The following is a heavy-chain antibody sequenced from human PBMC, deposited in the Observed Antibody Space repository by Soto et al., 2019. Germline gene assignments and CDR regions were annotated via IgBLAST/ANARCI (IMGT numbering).Heavy chain of an antibody. CDR2: INAGNGNT. V-gene: IGHV1-3*01. Sequence: XSVKVSFKASGYTFTSYAMHWVRQAPGQRLEWMGWINAGNGNTKYSQKFQGRVTITRDTSASTAYMELSSLRSEDTAVYYCARSSYDFWSGYSDAFDIWGQGTMVTVSS. CDR1: GYTFTSYA. J-gene: IGHJ3*02. D-gene: IGHD3-3*01. CDR3: ARSSYDFWSGYSDAFDI.